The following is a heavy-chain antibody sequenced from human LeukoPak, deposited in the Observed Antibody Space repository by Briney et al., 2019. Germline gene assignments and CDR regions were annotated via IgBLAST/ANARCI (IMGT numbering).Heavy chain of an antibody. V-gene: IGHV4-39*01. J-gene: IGHJ3*02. CDR2: IYYSGST. D-gene: IGHD1-26*01. CDR3: ARPLSGGVGATYGAFDI. CDR1: GGSISSSSYY. Sequence: PSETLSLTCTVSGGSISSSSYYWGRIRQPPGKGLEWIGSIYYSGSTYSNPSLRSRVTICVATSMNQFSLQLSLGTDADTAVYYCARPLSGGVGATYGAFDIWGQGTMVTVSS.